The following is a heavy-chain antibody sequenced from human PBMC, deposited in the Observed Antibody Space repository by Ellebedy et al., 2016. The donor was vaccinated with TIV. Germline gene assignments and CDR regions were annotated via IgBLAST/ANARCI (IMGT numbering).Heavy chain of an antibody. D-gene: IGHD1-1*01. CDR2: ISVGGST. CDR1: GFTVNSNY. Sequence: GGSLRLSCTVSGFTVNSNYMSWVRKAPGKGLEWVSAISVGGSTYYADSVKGRFNISRDNSRNTLYLQMNSLRAEDTAVYYCAGETFNDVDIKVWGVFDIWGQGTMVAVSS. V-gene: IGHV3-66*01. CDR3: AGETFNDVDIKVWGVFDI. J-gene: IGHJ3*02.